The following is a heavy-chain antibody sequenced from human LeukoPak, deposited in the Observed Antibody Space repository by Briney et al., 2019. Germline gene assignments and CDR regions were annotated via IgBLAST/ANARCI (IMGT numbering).Heavy chain of an antibody. V-gene: IGHV3-21*01. CDR2: ISSGSSYI. J-gene: IGHJ4*02. CDR3: ARRLDD. Sequence: GGSLRLSCAASGFTFSSHGIHWVRQAPGKGLEWVSFISSGSSYIYYADSVKGRFTTSRDNAENSLYLQMNSLRAEDTAIYYCARRLDDWGQGILVTVSS. CDR1: GFTFSSHG.